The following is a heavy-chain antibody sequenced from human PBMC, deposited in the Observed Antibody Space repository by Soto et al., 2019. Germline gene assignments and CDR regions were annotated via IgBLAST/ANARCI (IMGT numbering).Heavy chain of an antibody. D-gene: IGHD2-15*01. J-gene: IGHJ3*02. CDR1: GYTFITYG. CDR3: ARTDRDLHI. Sequence: ASVKVSCKASGYTFITYGISWVRQAPGQGLEWMGWISAYNGNTNYAQKLQGRVTMTTDTSTSTVSMELRSLRSDDTAVYYCARTDRDLHIWGQGTLVTVSS. V-gene: IGHV1-18*01. CDR2: ISAYNGNT.